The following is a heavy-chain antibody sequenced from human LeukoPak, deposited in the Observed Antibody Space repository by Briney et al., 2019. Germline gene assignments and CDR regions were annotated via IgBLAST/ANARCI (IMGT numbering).Heavy chain of an antibody. J-gene: IGHJ4*02. CDR2: IYENGGTT. Sequence: GGSLRLSCVGSGFTFRSHAMSWVRQAPEKGLEFVSGIYENGGTTYYADSVKGRFSISRDSSKNTLYLQMDSLRGEDTAVYYCAKDFRIGYSAHFDYWGQGALVTVSS. V-gene: IGHV3-23*01. CDR1: GFTFRSHA. CDR3: AKDFRIGYSAHFDY. D-gene: IGHD2-21*01.